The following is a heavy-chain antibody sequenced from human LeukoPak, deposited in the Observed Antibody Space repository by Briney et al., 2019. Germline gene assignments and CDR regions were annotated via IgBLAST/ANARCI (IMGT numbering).Heavy chain of an antibody. CDR3: ARDRRYCSSTSCFRTYFDY. D-gene: IGHD2-2*01. CDR1: GFTFSDYY. V-gene: IGHV3-11*01. Sequence: GGSLRLSCAASGFTFSDYYMSWIRQAPGKGLEWVSYISNSGNTIYYADSVKGRFTISRDNAKNSLYLQMNSLRAEDTAVYYCARDRRYCSSTSCFRTYFDYWGQGTPVTVSS. CDR2: ISNSGNTI. J-gene: IGHJ4*02.